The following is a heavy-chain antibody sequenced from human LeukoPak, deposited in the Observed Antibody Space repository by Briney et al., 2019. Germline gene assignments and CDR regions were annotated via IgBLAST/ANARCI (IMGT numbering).Heavy chain of an antibody. V-gene: IGHV4-38-2*01. CDR2: IYHSGST. J-gene: IGHJ4*02. CDR3: ARKSLDLYYFDY. CDR1: GYSISSGYY. Sequence: PSETLSLTCAVSGYSISSGYYWGWIRPPPGKGLEWIGSIYHSGSTYYNPSLKSRVTISVDTSKNQFSLKLSSVTAADTAVYYCARKSLDLYYFDYWGQGTLVTVSS. D-gene: IGHD3/OR15-3a*01.